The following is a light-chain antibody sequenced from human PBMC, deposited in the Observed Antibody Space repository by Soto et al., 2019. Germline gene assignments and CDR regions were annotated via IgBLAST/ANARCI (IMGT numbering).Light chain of an antibody. V-gene: IGKV1-17*03. CDR3: PHHNIYPRT. Sequence: DIQMTQSPSAMSVSVGDRVIITCRASQGISNYLAWFQQKPGKVPNRLIYAPSSLQSGVPSRLRGSGSGPEFTLKVRSLQPEDFASYSSPHHNIYPRTFGQGTKVQIE. CDR1: QGISNY. J-gene: IGKJ1*01. CDR2: APS.